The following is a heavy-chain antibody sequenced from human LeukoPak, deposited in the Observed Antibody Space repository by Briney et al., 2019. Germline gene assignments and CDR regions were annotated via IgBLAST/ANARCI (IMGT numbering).Heavy chain of an antibody. CDR3: AKLEGSDILIGSHFDY. Sequence: GGSLRLSCAASGFTFRDYWMSWVRQAPGRGLEWVSVIGGSGGGTYYADSVKGRFTISRDNSKNTLHLQMNSLRVEDTAVYYCAKLEGSDILIGSHFDYWGQGTLVTVSS. V-gene: IGHV3-23*01. D-gene: IGHD3-9*01. CDR1: GFTFRDYW. CDR2: IGGSGGGT. J-gene: IGHJ4*02.